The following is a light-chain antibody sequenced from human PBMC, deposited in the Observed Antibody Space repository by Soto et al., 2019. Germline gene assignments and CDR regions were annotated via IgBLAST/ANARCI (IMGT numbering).Light chain of an antibody. J-gene: IGLJ1*01. CDR2: EDS. CDR3: GPRPRSMRAAV. Sequence: QSVLTQPPSVSVAPGQKVTISCSGSGSNTGKNYVPWYQQLPGTAPKLLIYEDSRRPSGIPDRFSGSKSGTSATLGITGLQTGDEADYYCGPRPRSMRAAVFAIGTTVPVL. CDR1: GSNTGKNY. V-gene: IGLV1-51*02.